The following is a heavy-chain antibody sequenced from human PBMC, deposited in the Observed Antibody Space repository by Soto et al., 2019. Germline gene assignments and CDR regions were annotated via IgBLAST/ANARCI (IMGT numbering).Heavy chain of an antibody. CDR3: ALGPR. J-gene: IGHJ4*02. CDR2: MRSGGST. CDR1: GFIVSSNY. Sequence: GGSLRLSCAASGFIVSSNYMSWVRQAPGKGLEWVSVMRSGGSTDYADSVKGRFTISRDNSKNTLYLQLNSLRAEDTAVYYCALGPRWGQGTLV. V-gene: IGHV3-53*01.